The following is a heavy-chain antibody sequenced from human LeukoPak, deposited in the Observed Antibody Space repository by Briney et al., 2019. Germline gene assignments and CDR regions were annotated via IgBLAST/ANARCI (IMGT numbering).Heavy chain of an antibody. V-gene: IGHV4-59*11. CDR2: VHYSLPS. Sequence: SETLSLTCSVSGDSLNGHFWSWLRQSPGKGLEWIGNVHYSLPSNFSPSLKSRVTISMDTSRSQFSLKLGTVTAADTAVYYCACYNFVGRTFDCWGQGTLVTVSS. D-gene: IGHD5-24*01. CDR1: GDSLNGHF. J-gene: IGHJ4*02. CDR3: ACYNFVGRTFDC.